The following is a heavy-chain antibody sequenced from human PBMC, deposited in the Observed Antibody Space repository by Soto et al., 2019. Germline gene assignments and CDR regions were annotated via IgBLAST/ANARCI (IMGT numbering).Heavy chain of an antibody. Sequence: PGGSLRLSCAASGFTFNAAWISWGRQAPGKGLEWVGRIKSKTDGGTTDFAAPVKGRFTISRDDSKNTVYLQMNSLKIEDTAVYYCTTGLAAAGTNYWGQGTLVTVSS. J-gene: IGHJ4*02. V-gene: IGHV3-15*01. CDR1: GFTFNAAW. CDR3: TTGLAAAGTNY. CDR2: IKSKTDGGTT. D-gene: IGHD6-13*01.